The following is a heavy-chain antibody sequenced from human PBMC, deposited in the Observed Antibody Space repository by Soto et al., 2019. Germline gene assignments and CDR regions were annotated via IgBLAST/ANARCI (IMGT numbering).Heavy chain of an antibody. V-gene: IGHV4-30-4*01. Sequence: SETLSLTCTVSGGSISSGDYYWSWIRQPPGKGLEWIGYIYYSGSTYYDPSLKSRVTISVDTSKNQFSLKLSSVTAADTAVYYCARCHTIFYYYGMDVWGQGTTVTVSS. CDR2: IYYSGST. D-gene: IGHD3-3*01. J-gene: IGHJ6*02. CDR1: GGSISSGDYY. CDR3: ARCHTIFYYYGMDV.